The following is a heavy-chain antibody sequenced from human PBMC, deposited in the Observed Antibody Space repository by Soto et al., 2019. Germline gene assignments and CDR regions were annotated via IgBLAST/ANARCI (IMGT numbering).Heavy chain of an antibody. CDR2: VYSSGST. CDR3: ARSWGGGYDLLGMDV. J-gene: IGHJ6*02. CDR1: GGPLSDYY. Sequence: PSETLSLTCSVSGGPLSDYYWSWVRQPPRKGLEWIGCVYSSGSTNYNPSLKSRVTISVDTSKNQFSLKLSSVTAADTAVYYCARSWGGGYDLLGMDVWGQGTTVTVS. V-gene: IGHV4-4*08. D-gene: IGHD5-12*01.